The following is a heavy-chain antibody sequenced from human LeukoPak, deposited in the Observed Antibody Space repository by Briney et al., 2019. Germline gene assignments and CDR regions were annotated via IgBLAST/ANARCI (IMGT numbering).Heavy chain of an antibody. J-gene: IGHJ4*02. CDR1: GFTFNKYV. D-gene: IGHD5-18*01. V-gene: IGHV3-23*01. CDR2: ISGSGGSA. CDR3: AKGDTAMIRRYYFDT. Sequence: GGSLRLSCAASGFTFNKYVVSWVRQPPGKGLEWISVISGSGGSAYYADSVKGRFTISRDSSTDTLYLQMNSLGAEDTAVYYCAKGDTAMIRRYYFDTWGQGTLVTVSS.